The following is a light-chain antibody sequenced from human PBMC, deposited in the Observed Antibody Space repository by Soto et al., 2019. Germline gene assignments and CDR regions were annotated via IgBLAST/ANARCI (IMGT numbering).Light chain of an antibody. J-gene: IGLJ1*01. CDR3: AACDASLNGYV. CDR2: NNN. CDR1: SSNIGTNA. V-gene: IGLV1-44*01. Sequence: QAVLTQPASGSGTPGGGGTISCSGGSSNIGTNAVNWYQQLPGTAPKLLIYNNNQRPSGVPDRFSGSKSGTSASLAISGLQSDDEADYYCAACDASLNGYVFGTGTKVTVL.